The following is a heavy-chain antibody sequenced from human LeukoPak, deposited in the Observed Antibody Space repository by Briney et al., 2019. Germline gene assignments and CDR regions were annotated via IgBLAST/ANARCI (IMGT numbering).Heavy chain of an antibody. CDR2: IYTSGST. J-gene: IGHJ4*02. CDR3: AREGQLVNNYFDY. CDR1: GDSISSYS. D-gene: IGHD6-13*01. Sequence: PSETLSLTCTVSGDSISSYSWSWMRLPAGKGLEWIGRIYTSGSTNYNPSLKSRVTISVDKSKNQISLKLTSVTAADTAVYHCAREGQLVNNYFDYWGLGTLVTVAS. V-gene: IGHV4-4*07.